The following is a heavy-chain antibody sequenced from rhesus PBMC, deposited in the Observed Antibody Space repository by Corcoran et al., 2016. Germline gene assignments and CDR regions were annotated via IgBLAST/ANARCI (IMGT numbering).Heavy chain of an antibody. CDR2: IYGNSAST. V-gene: IGHV4-73*01. Sequence: QVKLQQWGEGLVKPSETLSPTCAVYGGSRSGYYSWNWIRPPPGKGREWIGYIYGNSASTNYNPSLKNRVTISKDTSKNQFSLKLSSVTAADTAVYYCASLYSRGWSGWYFDLWGPGTPITISS. CDR3: ASLYSRGWSGWYFDL. CDR1: GGSRSGYYS. D-gene: IGHD6-37*01. J-gene: IGHJ2*01.